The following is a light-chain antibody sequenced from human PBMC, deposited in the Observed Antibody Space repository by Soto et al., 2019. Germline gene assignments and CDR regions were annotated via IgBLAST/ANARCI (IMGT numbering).Light chain of an antibody. CDR1: QSVSSY. J-gene: IGKJ4*01. CDR3: RQRSNWPVT. Sequence: IVLTQSPATLSLSPGERATLSCRASQSVSSYLAWYQQKPGQAPRLLIYDASNRATGIPARFSGSGSGTDFTLTISSLEPEDFAVYYCRQRSNWPVTFGGGTKVEIK. CDR2: DAS. V-gene: IGKV3-11*01.